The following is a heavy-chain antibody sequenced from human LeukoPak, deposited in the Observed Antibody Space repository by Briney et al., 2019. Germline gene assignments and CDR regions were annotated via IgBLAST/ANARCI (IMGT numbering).Heavy chain of an antibody. Sequence: GGSLRLSCAASGFTFSNYAMSWVRQAPGEGLEWVSSIIGGVGSTYYADSVKGRFTNSRDSSKNTLFLQMTSLRVEDTAVYYCAKGWMFGDLLNCWGQGTPVTASS. CDR1: GFTFSNYA. CDR2: IIGGVGST. D-gene: IGHD3-10*02. J-gene: IGHJ4*02. CDR3: AKGWMFGDLLNC. V-gene: IGHV3-23*01.